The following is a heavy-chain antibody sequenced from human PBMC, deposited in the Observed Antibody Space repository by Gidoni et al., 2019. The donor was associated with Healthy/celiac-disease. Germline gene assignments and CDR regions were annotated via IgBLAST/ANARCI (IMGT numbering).Heavy chain of an antibody. D-gene: IGHD4-17*01. CDR1: GFSLSTSGVV. Sequence: QITLKESGPTLVKPTQTLTLTCTFSGFSLSTSGVVVGWIRQPPGKALEWLALIYWNDDKRYSPSLKSRLTITKDTSKNQVVLTMTNMDPVDTATYYCAHRPGTTAHNWFDPWGQGTLVTVSS. J-gene: IGHJ5*02. CDR3: AHRPGTTAHNWFDP. V-gene: IGHV2-5*01. CDR2: IYWNDDK.